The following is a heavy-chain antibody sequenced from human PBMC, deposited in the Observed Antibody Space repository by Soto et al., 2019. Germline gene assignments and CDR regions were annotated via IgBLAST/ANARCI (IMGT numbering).Heavy chain of an antibody. Sequence: QVQLVQSGAEVKKPGSSVKVSCKASGGTFSSYAISWVRQAPGQGLEWRGGIIPIFGTANYAQKFQGRVTITADKSTSTAYMELSSLRSEDTAVYYCARTGRVTSNYYYYGMDVWGQGTTVTVSS. CDR3: ARTGRVTSNYYYYGMDV. J-gene: IGHJ6*02. V-gene: IGHV1-69*06. CDR1: GGTFSSYA. D-gene: IGHD4-17*01. CDR2: IIPIFGTA.